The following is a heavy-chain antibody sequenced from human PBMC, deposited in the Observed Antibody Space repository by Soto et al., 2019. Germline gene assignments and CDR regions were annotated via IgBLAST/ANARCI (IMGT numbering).Heavy chain of an antibody. Sequence: GGSLRLSCAASGFTFSSYSMSWVRQAPGKGLEWVSAISGSGGSTDYADSVKGRCTISRDNSKNTLYLQMNSLRAEDTAVYYCAKDLSTTTVVEVDCTNGVCPPNDYWGQGTLVTVSS. D-gene: IGHD2-8*01. CDR3: AKDLSTTTVVEVDCTNGVCPPNDY. CDR2: ISGSGGST. V-gene: IGHV3-23*01. J-gene: IGHJ4*02. CDR1: GFTFSSYS.